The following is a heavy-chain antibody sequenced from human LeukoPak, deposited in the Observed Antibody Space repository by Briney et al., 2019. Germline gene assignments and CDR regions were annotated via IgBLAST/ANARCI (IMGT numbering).Heavy chain of an antibody. D-gene: IGHD6-13*01. CDR1: GGSFSGYY. CDR3: ARGQAADY. J-gene: IGHJ4*02. V-gene: IGHV4-34*01. Sequence: SETLSLTCAVYGGSFSGYYWSWIRQPPGKGLEWIGEINHSGSTNYNPSLKSRVTISVDTSKNQFSLKLSSVTAADTAVCYCARGQAADYWGQGTLVTVSS. CDR2: INHSGST.